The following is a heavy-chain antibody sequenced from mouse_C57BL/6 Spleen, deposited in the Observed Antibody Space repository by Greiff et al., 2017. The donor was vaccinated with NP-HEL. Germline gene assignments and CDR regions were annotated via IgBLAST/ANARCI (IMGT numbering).Heavy chain of an antibody. CDR2: IDPETGGT. D-gene: IGHD1-1*01. CDR3: TRRRNYYGSSPLDY. V-gene: IGHV1-15*01. J-gene: IGHJ2*01. Sequence: QVQLQQSGAELVRPGASVTLSCKASGYTFTDYEMHWVKQTPVHGLEWIGAIDPETGGTAYNQKFKGKAILTADKSSSTAYMELRSLTSEDSAVYYCTRRRNYYGSSPLDYWGQGTTLTVSS. CDR1: GYTFTDYE.